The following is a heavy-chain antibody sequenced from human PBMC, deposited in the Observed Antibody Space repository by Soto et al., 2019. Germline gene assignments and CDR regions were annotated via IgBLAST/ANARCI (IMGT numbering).Heavy chain of an antibody. CDR1: GYSLTELS. J-gene: IGHJ4*02. V-gene: IGHV1-24*01. D-gene: IGHD3-10*01. Sequence: GXSVKVCCKVSGYSLTELSMHWVRQAPGKGLEWMGGFDPEDGETIYAQKFQGRVTMTEDTSTDTAYMELSSLRSEDTAVYYCATAPGLVIGYFDYWGQGTVVTVSS. CDR3: ATAPGLVIGYFDY. CDR2: FDPEDGET.